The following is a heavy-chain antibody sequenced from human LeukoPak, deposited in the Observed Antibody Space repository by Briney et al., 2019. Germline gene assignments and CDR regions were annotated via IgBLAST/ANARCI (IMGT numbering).Heavy chain of an antibody. CDR3: ARMPEVATGARPASYFDY. CDR1: GGSISSGSYY. CDR2: IYHSGST. J-gene: IGHJ4*02. Sequence: SETLSLTCTVSGGSISSGSYYWSWIRQPPGKGLEWIGYIYHSGSTYYNPSLKSRVTISVDRSKNQFSLKLSSVTAADTAVYYCARMPEVATGARPASYFDYWGQGTLVTVSS. D-gene: IGHD5-12*01. V-gene: IGHV4-30-2*01.